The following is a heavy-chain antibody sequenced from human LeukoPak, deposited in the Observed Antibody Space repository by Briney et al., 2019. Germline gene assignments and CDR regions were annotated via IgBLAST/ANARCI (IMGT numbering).Heavy chain of an antibody. Sequence: GASVKVSCKASGYTFISYDINWVRQATGQGLEWMGWMNPNSGNTGYAQKFQGRVTMTRNTSISTAYMELSSLRSEDTAVYYCARSPVGGANNWFDPWGQGTLVTVSS. D-gene: IGHD3-16*01. CDR2: MNPNSGNT. CDR3: ARSPVGGANNWFDP. J-gene: IGHJ5*02. CDR1: GYTFISYD. V-gene: IGHV1-8*01.